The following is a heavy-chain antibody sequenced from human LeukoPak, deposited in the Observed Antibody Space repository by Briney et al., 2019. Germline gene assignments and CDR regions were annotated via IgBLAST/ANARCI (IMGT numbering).Heavy chain of an antibody. CDR2: ISSSSIYI. Sequence: GGSLRLSCAASGFTFSSYSMNWVRQAPGKGLEWVSSISSSSIYIYYADSVKGRFTISRDNAKNSLYLQMNSLRAEDTAVYYCARVRLIYGMDVWGQGTTVTVSS. D-gene: IGHD3-16*01. J-gene: IGHJ6*02. V-gene: IGHV3-21*01. CDR1: GFTFSSYS. CDR3: ARVRLIYGMDV.